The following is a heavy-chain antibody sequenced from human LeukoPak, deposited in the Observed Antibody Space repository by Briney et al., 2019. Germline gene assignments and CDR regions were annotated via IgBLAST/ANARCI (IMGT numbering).Heavy chain of an antibody. CDR2: INPNSGGT. CDR3: AREGRYSSAASWFDP. J-gene: IGHJ5*02. CDR1: GYTFTGYY. V-gene: IGHV1-2*02. Sequence: ASVTVSCKASGYTFTGYYMHWVRQAPGQGLEWMGWINPNSGGTNYAQKFQGRVTMTRDTSISTAYMELSRLRSDDTAVYYCAREGRYSSAASWFDPWGQGTLVTVSS. D-gene: IGHD6-25*01.